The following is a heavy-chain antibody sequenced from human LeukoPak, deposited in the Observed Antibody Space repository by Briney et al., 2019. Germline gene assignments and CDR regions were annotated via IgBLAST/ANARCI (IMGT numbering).Heavy chain of an antibody. D-gene: IGHD2-15*01. V-gene: IGHV3-7*01. CDR1: GFTFSSYW. CDR2: IKQDGSEK. J-gene: IGHJ6*04. Sequence: GGSLRLSCAASGFTFSSYWMSWVRQAPGKGLEWVANIKQDGSEKYYVDSVKGRFTISRDNAKNSLYLQMNSLRAEDTAVYYCARDSSLAALGMDVWGKGTTVTVSS. CDR3: ARDSSLAALGMDV.